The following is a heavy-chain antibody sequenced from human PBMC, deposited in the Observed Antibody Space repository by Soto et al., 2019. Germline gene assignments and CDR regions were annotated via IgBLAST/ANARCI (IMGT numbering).Heavy chain of an antibody. CDR2: IYYSGST. V-gene: IGHV4-59*01. Sequence: SETLSLTCTVSGGSISSYYWSWVRQPPGKGLEWIGYIYYSGSTNYNPSLKSRVTISVDTSKNQFSLKLSSVTAADTAVYYCARGNDFWRRHLDPWGQGTLVTVSS. D-gene: IGHD3-3*01. J-gene: IGHJ5*02. CDR3: ARGNDFWRRHLDP. CDR1: GGSISSYY.